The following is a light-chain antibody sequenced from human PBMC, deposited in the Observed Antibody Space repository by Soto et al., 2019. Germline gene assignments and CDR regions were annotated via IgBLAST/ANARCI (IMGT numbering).Light chain of an antibody. V-gene: IGLV2-11*01. Sequence: QSAVTQPRSVSGSPGQSVTISCTGTSSDIGGYNYVSWYQQHPGKAPKLMIYDVSERPSGVPDRFSASKSGNTASLTISGLQAEDEADYYCCSYAGSYTHVLFGGGTKVTVL. CDR3: CSYAGSYTHVL. CDR2: DVS. J-gene: IGLJ2*01. CDR1: SSDIGGYNY.